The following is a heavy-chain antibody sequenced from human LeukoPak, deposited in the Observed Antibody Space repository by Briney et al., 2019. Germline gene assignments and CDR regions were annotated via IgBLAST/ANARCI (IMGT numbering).Heavy chain of an antibody. CDR1: GFTFSGYS. CDR3: AREHYFYYMDG. J-gene: IGHJ6*03. V-gene: IGHV3-48*01. CDR2: ISSSSTI. Sequence: GGSLRLSCAASGFTFSGYSMNWVRQAPGKGLEWVSYISSSSTIYYADSVKGRFTISRDDAKNSLYLQMNSLRAEDTAVYYCAREHYFYYMDGWGKGTTVTVSS.